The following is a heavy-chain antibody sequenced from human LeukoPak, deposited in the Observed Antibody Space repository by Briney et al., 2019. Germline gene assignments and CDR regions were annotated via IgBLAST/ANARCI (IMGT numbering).Heavy chain of an antibody. Sequence: ASVKVPCKASGYTFTGYYMHWVRQAPGQGLEWMGWINPNSGGTNYAQKFQGRVTMTRDTSISTAYMELSRLRSDDTAVYYCARDRGDNVLRFLEWLKAPDYWGQGTLVTVSS. CDR2: INPNSGGT. CDR3: ARDRGDNVLRFLEWLKAPDY. D-gene: IGHD3-3*01. CDR1: GYTFTGYY. V-gene: IGHV1-2*02. J-gene: IGHJ4*02.